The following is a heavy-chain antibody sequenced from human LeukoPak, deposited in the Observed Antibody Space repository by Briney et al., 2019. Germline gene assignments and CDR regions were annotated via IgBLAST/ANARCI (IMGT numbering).Heavy chain of an antibody. CDR2: VHLNEAT. CDR3: TRESGAFSPFGF. D-gene: IGHD1-26*01. V-gene: IGHV4-4*02. CDR1: GGSILSTNW. Sequence: SEPLSLTCAVSGGSILSTNWWSWVRQPPGKGLEWIGEVHLNEATNYNPSVEGRVTMSIDKSKNHLSLEVISVTAADTAMYYCTRESGAFSPFGFWGQGTLVTVSS. J-gene: IGHJ4*02.